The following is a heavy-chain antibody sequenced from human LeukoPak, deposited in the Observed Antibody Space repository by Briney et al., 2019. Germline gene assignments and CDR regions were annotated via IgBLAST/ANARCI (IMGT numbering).Heavy chain of an antibody. V-gene: IGHV3-23*01. Sequence: PGGSLRLSCAASGFTFSSYAMSWVRQAPGKGLEWVSAISGSGGSTYYADSVKGRFTISRDNSKNTPYLQMNSLRAEDTAVYYCAKVSGYDFGPFDYWGQGTLVTVSS. CDR2: ISGSGGST. CDR1: GFTFSSYA. CDR3: AKVSGYDFGPFDY. D-gene: IGHD5-12*01. J-gene: IGHJ4*02.